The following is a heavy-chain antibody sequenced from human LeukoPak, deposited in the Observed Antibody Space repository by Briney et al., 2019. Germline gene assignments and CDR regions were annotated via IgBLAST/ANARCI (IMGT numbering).Heavy chain of an antibody. CDR1: GFTFSSYG. CDR2: IWYDGSNK. V-gene: IGHV3-33*01. CDR3: ARDSEDIVLMGFDP. D-gene: IGHD2-8*01. Sequence: PGGSLRLSCAASGFTFSSYGMHWVRQAPGKGLEWVAVIWYDGSNKYYADSVKGRFTISGDNSKNTLYLQMNSLRAEDTAVYYCARDSEDIVLMGFDPWGQGTLVTVSS. J-gene: IGHJ5*02.